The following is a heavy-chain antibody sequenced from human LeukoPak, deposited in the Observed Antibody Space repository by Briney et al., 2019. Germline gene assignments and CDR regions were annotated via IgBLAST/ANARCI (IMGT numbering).Heavy chain of an antibody. CDR3: AKDPNTWIQRYYYGMDV. V-gene: IGHV3-23*01. D-gene: IGHD5-18*01. J-gene: IGHJ6*02. Sequence: PGGSLRLSCAASGFTFSSYAMSWVRQAPGKGLEWVSAISGSGGSTYYADSVKGRFTISRDNSKNTLYLQMNSLRAEDTAVYYCAKDPNTWIQRYYYGMDVWGQGTTVTVSS. CDR1: GFTFSSYA. CDR2: ISGSGGST.